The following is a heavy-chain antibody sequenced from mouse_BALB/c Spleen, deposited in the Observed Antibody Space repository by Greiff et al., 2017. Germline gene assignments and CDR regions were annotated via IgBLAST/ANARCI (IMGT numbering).Heavy chain of an antibody. V-gene: IGHV2-9*02. D-gene: IGHD1-2*01. CDR3: ARVWSTASYYYAMDY. J-gene: IGHJ4*01. CDR1: GFSLTSYG. CDR2: IWAGGST. Sequence: QVQLQQSGPGLVAPSQSLSITCTVSGFSLTSYGVHWVRQPPGKGLEWLGVIWAGGSTNYNSALMSRLSISKDNSKSQVFLKMNSLQTDDTAMYYCARVWSTASYYYAMDYWGQGTSVTVSS.